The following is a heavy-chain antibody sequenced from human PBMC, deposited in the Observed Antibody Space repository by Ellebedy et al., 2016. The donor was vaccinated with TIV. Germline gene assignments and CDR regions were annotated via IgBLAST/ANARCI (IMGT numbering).Heavy chain of an antibody. D-gene: IGHD2-21*02. CDR2: INPNSGGT. V-gene: IGHV1-2*02. J-gene: IGHJ3*02. CDR3: ARDHPMTRDAFDI. Sequence: ASVKVSCXASGYTFTGYYMHWVRQAPGQGLEWMGWINPNSGGTNYAQKFQGRVTMTRDTSISTAYMELSRLRSDDTAVYYCARDHPMTRDAFDIWGQGTMVTVSS. CDR1: GYTFTGYY.